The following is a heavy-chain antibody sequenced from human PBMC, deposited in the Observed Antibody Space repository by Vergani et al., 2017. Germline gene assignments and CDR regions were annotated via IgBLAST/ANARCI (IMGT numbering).Heavy chain of an antibody. J-gene: IGHJ6*03. V-gene: IGHV4-31*03. CDR3: ARQKDYYMDV. Sequence: QLQLHESGPGLVKPSETLSLTCSVSGASISSRSSYWSWVRQRPGMGLDWIGYIYYSGTTYYNPSLESRLTISLDTSENHLSLKLTSVTAADTAVYYCARQKDYYMDVWGKGATVTVS. CDR2: IYYSGTT. CDR1: GASISSRSSY.